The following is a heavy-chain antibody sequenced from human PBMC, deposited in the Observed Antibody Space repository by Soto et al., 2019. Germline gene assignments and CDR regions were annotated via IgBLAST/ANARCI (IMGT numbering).Heavy chain of an antibody. V-gene: IGHV3-30*18. D-gene: IGHD5-18*01. Sequence: QVQLVESGGGVVQPGRSLRLSCAASGFTFSSYGMHWVRQAPGKGLEWVAVISYDGSNKYYADSVKGRFTISRDNSKNTLYLQMNSLRAEDTAVYYCAKDRRQYSYGSLLLGYWGQGTLVTVSS. J-gene: IGHJ4*02. CDR2: ISYDGSNK. CDR1: GFTFSSYG. CDR3: AKDRRQYSYGSLLLGY.